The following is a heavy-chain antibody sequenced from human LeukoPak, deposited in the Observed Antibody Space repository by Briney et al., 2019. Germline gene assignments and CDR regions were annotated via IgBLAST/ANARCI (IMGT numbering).Heavy chain of an antibody. CDR2: INDDGSST. D-gene: IGHD3-3*01. V-gene: IGHV3-74*01. Sequence: GGSLRLSCAASGFTFSSYWMHWVRQVPGKGLVWVSRINDDGSSTSYADSVKGRFTISRDNAKNTLYLQMNSLRAEDTAVYYCARERVVTQLNYYYYYMDVWGKGTTVTVSS. CDR1: GFTFSSYW. CDR3: ARERVVTQLNYYYYYMDV. J-gene: IGHJ6*03.